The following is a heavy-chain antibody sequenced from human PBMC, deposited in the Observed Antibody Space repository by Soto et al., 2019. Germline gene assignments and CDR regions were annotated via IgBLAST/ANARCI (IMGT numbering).Heavy chain of an antibody. CDR1: GGSFTGYY. V-gene: IGHV4-34*01. CDR2: INLSGTT. D-gene: IGHD2-21*02. Sequence: QVQLQQWGAGLLKPSETLSLTCAVSGGSFTGYYWSWIRQPPGKGLEWIGEINLSGTTNYNPSLKSRVSMSVVASKNQISLRLQSVTAADTAVYFCARGPTYCGGDCYAGRAFDPWGQGTLVTVSS. J-gene: IGHJ5*02. CDR3: ARGPTYCGGDCYAGRAFDP.